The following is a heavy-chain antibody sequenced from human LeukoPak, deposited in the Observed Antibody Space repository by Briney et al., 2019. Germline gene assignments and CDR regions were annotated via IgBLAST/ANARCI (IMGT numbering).Heavy chain of an antibody. D-gene: IGHD6-19*01. CDR3: ARGVSSSGWYDVDV. V-gene: IGHV4-4*02. CDR1: GGSISSSYW. CDR2: IYPSGST. Sequence: PSETLSLTCAVSGGSISSSYWWSWVRQPPGKGLEWIGEIYPSGSTNYNPSLKSRVTISVDKSKNQFSLKLSSVTAADTAVYYCARGVSSSGWYDVDVWGQGTTVTVSS. J-gene: IGHJ6*02.